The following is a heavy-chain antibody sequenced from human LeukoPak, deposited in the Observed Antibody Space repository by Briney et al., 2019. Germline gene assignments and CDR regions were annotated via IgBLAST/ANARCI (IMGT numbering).Heavy chain of an antibody. J-gene: IGHJ4*02. CDR2: ISGSGGST. CDR3: AKFFGGDYYDSSGYRFDY. D-gene: IGHD3-22*01. Sequence: GGSLRLSCAASGFTFSSYGMSWVRQAPGKGLEWVSAISGSGGSTYYADSVKGRFTISRDNSKNTLYLQMNSLRAEDTAVYYCAKFFGGDYYDSSGYRFDYWGQGTLVTVSS. V-gene: IGHV3-23*01. CDR1: GFTFSSYG.